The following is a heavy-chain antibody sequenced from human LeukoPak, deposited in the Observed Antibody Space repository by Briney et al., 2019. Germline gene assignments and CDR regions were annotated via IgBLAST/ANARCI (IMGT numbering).Heavy chain of an antibody. CDR3: ARAPTSSITIFGVVPDWFDP. J-gene: IGHJ5*02. D-gene: IGHD3-3*01. V-gene: IGHV1-18*01. CDR1: GYTFTSYG. CDR2: ISAYNGNT. Sequence: ASVKVSCKASGYTFTSYGISWVRQAPGQGLEWMGWISAYNGNTNYAQKFQGRVTITADESTSTAYMELSSLRSEDTAVYYCARAPTSSITIFGVVPDWFDPWGQGTLVTVSS.